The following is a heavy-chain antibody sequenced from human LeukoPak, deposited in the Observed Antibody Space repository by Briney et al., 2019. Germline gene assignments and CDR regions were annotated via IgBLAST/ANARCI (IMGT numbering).Heavy chain of an antibody. J-gene: IGHJ4*02. Sequence: SETLSLTCTVSGGSISSGSYYWSWIRQPAGKGLEWIGRIYTSGSTNYNPSLKSRVTISVDTSKNQFSLKLSSVTAADTAVYYCARRPYCSSTSCYFDYWGQGTLVTVSS. CDR2: IYTSGST. CDR1: GGSISSGSYY. D-gene: IGHD2-2*01. V-gene: IGHV4-61*02. CDR3: ARRPYCSSTSCYFDY.